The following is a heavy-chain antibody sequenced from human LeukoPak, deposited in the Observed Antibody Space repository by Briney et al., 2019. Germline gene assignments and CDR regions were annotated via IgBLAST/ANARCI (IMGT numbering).Heavy chain of an antibody. CDR1: GYTLTELS. CDR3: ARGGLRGIIGYYYYGVDV. J-gene: IGHJ6*02. Sequence: ASVKVSCKVSGYTLTELSMHWVRQAPGKGLEWMGGFDPEDGETIYAQKFQGRVTMTEDTSTDTAYMELSSLRVEDTAVYYCARGGLRGIIGYYYYGVDVWGQGTTVTVSS. CDR2: FDPEDGET. D-gene: IGHD3-10*01. V-gene: IGHV1-24*01.